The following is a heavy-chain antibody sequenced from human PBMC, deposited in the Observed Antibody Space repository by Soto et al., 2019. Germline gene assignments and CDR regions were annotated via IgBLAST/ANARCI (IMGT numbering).Heavy chain of an antibody. D-gene: IGHD1-1*01. Sequence: SETLSLTCVVSGGSISDTHVWSWVRQPPGKGLEWIGEIFPSGTTDYNPSLKSRVTMSRGKSRNQLSLTLNSVTAADTAVYYCATEDSMNWTHDYWGHGILVTVSS. V-gene: IGHV4-4*02. CDR1: GGSISDTHV. CDR3: ATEDSMNWTHDY. J-gene: IGHJ4*01. CDR2: IFPSGTT.